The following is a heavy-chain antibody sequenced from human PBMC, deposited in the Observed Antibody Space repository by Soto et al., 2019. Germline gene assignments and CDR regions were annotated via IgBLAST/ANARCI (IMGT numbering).Heavy chain of an antibody. CDR2: INDAGTT. J-gene: IGHJ4*02. D-gene: IGHD2-15*01. CDR3: ASDGYDTR. V-gene: IGHV4-34*01. Sequence: SETLSLTCAVNDESFNGHYWNWIRQPPGKSLEWIGEINDAGTTNYNPSLKSRVTMSVDWSKKQFSLKLNSVTAADTAVYYCASDGYDTRWGQGTLVTVS. CDR1: DESFNGHY.